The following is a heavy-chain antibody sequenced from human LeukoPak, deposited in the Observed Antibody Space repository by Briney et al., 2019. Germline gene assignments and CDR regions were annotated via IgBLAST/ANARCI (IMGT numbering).Heavy chain of an antibody. CDR1: GFTFNNYA. Sequence: RGSLRLSCAASGFTFNNYAMTSVRQAPGEGVWWVSVIYGGGGLCYSDSVKGRFTVSRYNSKITLYLQMNSLRDEDTAVYYCAKGQGYNYGDSIDYWGQGTLVTVSS. V-gene: IGHV3-23*03. D-gene: IGHD5-18*01. CDR2: IYGGGGL. J-gene: IGHJ4*02. CDR3: AKGQGYNYGDSIDY.